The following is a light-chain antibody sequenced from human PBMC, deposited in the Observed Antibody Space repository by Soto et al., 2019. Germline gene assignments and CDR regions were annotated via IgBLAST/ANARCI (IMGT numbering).Light chain of an antibody. V-gene: IGKV1-8*01. CDR3: QQYYCYPST. CDR2: AAS. Sequence: AIRMTQSPSSFSASTGDRVTITCRASQGISSYLAGNQQKPGKAPKLLIYAASTLQSGVPSRFSGSGSGTDFTLAITVLQSEDFANSDCQQYYCYPSTVGRGTKVEIK. CDR1: QGISSY. J-gene: IGKJ1*01.